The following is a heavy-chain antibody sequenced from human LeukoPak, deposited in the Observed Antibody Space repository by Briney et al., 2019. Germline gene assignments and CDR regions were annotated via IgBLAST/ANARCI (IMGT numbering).Heavy chain of an antibody. CDR2: INPTSGDK. Sequence: ASVKVSCRASGNTFSVYYMHWVRQAPGQGLEWMGRINPTSGDKDYAQNFQGRVTMTRDTSITTAYMELSRLRSDDTALYYCARAGWTDAFDIWGQGTMVTVSS. CDR3: ARAGWTDAFDI. V-gene: IGHV1-2*06. J-gene: IGHJ3*02. D-gene: IGHD3/OR15-3a*01. CDR1: GNTFSVYY.